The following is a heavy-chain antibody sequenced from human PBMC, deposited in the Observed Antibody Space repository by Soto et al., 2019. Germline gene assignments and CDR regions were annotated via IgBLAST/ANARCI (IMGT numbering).Heavy chain of an antibody. Sequence: QVQLVQSGAEVKNPGSSVRVSCKASGRTFSNYGISWVRQAPGQGLEWMGGIIPIFGTPKYAQKFQGKVTITADTSTTTVYMHLSSLRFEDTAVYYCARGTSGQISDYLDYWGQGTLVTVSS. CDR3: ARGTSGQISDYLDY. V-gene: IGHV1-69*06. CDR1: GRTFSNYG. D-gene: IGHD2-15*01. J-gene: IGHJ4*02. CDR2: IIPIFGTP.